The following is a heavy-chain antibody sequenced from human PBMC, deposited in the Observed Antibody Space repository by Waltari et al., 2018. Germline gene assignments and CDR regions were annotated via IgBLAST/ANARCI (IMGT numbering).Heavy chain of an antibody. CDR3: ARDLWSRGWRGGADYFDY. J-gene: IGHJ4*02. Sequence: EVQLVESGGGLVQPGGSLRLSCAAPGSTFSSYWMSWVRQAPGKGREWVANIKQDGSEKYYVDSVKGRFTISRDNAKNSLYLQMNSLRAEDTAVYYCARDLWSRGWRGGADYFDYWGQGTLVTVSS. CDR1: GSTFSSYW. D-gene: IGHD6-19*01. V-gene: IGHV3-7*01. CDR2: IKQDGSEK.